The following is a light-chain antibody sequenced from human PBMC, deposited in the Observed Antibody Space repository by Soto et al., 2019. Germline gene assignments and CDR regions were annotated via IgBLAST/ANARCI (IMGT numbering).Light chain of an antibody. Sequence: QSALTQPASVSGSPGQSITISCTGTSSDVGTYKLVSWYRQHPGKAPKLMIYEGSKRPSGVSNRFSGSTSANTASLTISGLQDEDEADYYCCSYAGSSTSVVFGGGTKVTVL. V-gene: IGLV2-23*01. CDR3: CSYAGSSTSVV. CDR1: SSDVGTYKL. CDR2: EGS. J-gene: IGLJ2*01.